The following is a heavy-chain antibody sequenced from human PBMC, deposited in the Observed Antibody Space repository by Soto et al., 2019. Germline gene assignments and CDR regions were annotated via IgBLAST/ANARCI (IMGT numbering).Heavy chain of an antibody. J-gene: IGHJ2*01. CDR1: GFIFSNHN. V-gene: IGHV3-48*01. CDR3: ARDYMWSFDL. D-gene: IGHD3-10*01. CDR2: ISYSSSAI. Sequence: EVQLVASGGGLVQPGGSLRLSCAASGFIFSNHNINWVRQAPGKGLEWLSYISYSSSAIYYADSVRGRFTISRDNAKNSLFLQMNSLRAEDTAVYYCARDYMWSFDLWGRGTLVTVSS.